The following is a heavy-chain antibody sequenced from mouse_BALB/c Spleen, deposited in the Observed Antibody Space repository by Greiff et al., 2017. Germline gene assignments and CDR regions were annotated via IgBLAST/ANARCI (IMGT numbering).Heavy chain of an antibody. CDR2: IDPANGNT. CDR3: ARGTTVYYFDY. J-gene: IGHJ2*01. CDR1: GFNIKDTY. Sequence: VHVKQSGAELVKPGASVKLSCTASGFNIKDTYMHWVKQRPEQGLEWIGRIDPANGNTKYDPKFQGKATITADTSSNTAYLQLSSLTSEDTAVYYCARGTTVYYFDYWGQGTTLTVSS. D-gene: IGHD1-1*01. V-gene: IGHV14-3*02.